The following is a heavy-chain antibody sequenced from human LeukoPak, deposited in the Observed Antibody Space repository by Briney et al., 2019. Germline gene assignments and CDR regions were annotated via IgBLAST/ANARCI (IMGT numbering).Heavy chain of an antibody. Sequence: GGSLRLSCAASGFTFNNYWMHWVRQVPGKGLVWVSRISGDGSSTSYADSVKGRFAISRDNAKNTVSLQMNSLRAEDTAVYYCARGASSGHYVSGDHWGQGALVTVSS. D-gene: IGHD3-22*01. V-gene: IGHV3-74*01. CDR2: ISGDGSST. CDR3: ARGASSGHYVSGDH. CDR1: GFTFNNYW. J-gene: IGHJ4*02.